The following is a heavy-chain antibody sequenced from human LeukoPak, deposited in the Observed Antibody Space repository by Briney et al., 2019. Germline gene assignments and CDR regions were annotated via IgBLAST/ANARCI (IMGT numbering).Heavy chain of an antibody. J-gene: IGHJ4*02. V-gene: IGHV3-23*01. D-gene: IGHD3-3*01. Sequence: GGSLRLSCAASGFTFSSYAMSWVRQAPRKRLEWVSAISGSGGSTYYADSVKGRFTISRDNSKNTLYLQMNSLRAEDTAVYYCAKGHYDFWSGYPDYWGQGTLVSVSS. CDR1: GFTFSSYA. CDR2: ISGSGGST. CDR3: AKGHYDFWSGYPDY.